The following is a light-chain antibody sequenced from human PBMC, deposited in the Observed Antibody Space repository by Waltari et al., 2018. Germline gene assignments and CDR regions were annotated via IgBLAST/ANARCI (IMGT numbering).Light chain of an antibody. Sequence: EIVLTQSPATLSLSPGERATLSCRASQSVSSYLAGYQQKPGQAPRLLSYDASNRATGIPARFSGSGSGTDFTLTISSLEPEDFAVYYCQQRSNWPPWTFGQGTKVEIK. J-gene: IGKJ1*01. V-gene: IGKV3-11*01. CDR3: QQRSNWPPWT. CDR1: QSVSSY. CDR2: DAS.